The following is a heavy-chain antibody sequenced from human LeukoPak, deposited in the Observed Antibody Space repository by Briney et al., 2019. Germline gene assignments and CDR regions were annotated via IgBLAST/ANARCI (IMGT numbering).Heavy chain of an antibody. V-gene: IGHV1-18*01. D-gene: IGHD5-12*01. J-gene: IGHJ4*02. CDR1: GYIFTSYG. CDR2: VSAYNGNT. CDR3: ARERGYSGYVSGVYDY. Sequence: ASVKVSCKASGYIFTSYGISWVRQAPGQGLEWMGWVSAYNGNTNYAQKLQGRVTMTTDTSTSTAYMELRSLRSDDTAVYYCARERGYSGYVSGVYDYWGQGTLVTVSS.